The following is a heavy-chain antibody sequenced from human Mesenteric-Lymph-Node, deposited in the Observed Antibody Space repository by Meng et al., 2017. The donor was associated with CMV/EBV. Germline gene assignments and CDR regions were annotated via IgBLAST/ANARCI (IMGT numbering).Heavy chain of an antibody. D-gene: IGHD3-3*01. CDR1: GFTFSSYG. J-gene: IGHJ4*02. V-gene: IGHV3-NL1*01. Sequence: ESLKISCAASGFTFSSYGMHWVRQAPGKGLEWVSVIYSGGKTYYGDSVKGRFTISRDNSKNTLYLQMNSLRAEDTAVYYCAKSITSFGVVINLIGGPDYWGQGTLVTVSS. CDR2: IYSGGKT. CDR3: AKSITSFGVVINLIGGPDY.